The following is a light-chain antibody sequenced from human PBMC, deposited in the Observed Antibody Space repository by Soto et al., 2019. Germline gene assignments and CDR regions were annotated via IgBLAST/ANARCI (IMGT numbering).Light chain of an antibody. J-gene: IGLJ1*01. CDR2: EVS. Sequence: QSALTQPATVSGSPGQSITISCSGTSSDVGAYNYVSWYQQYPGKAPKVMIYEVSNRPSGVSDRFSGSKSGSTASLTISGLQAEDDAVYYCSSYTTSSTYVFGTGTKVTVL. CDR3: SSYTTSSTYV. CDR1: SSDVGAYNY. V-gene: IGLV2-14*01.